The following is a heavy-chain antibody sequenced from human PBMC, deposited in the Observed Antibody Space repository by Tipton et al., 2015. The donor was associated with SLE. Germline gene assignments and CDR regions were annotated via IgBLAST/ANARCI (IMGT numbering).Heavy chain of an antibody. Sequence: SLRLSCAASGFTFSTYGMHWVRQAPGKGLEWVAFIRYDGSHKYYADSVKGRFTISRDNSKNALYLQMNSLRAEDTAVYHCAKGAVGATGWGQGTLVTVSS. CDR1: GFTFSTYG. D-gene: IGHD1-26*01. J-gene: IGHJ4*02. V-gene: IGHV3-30*02. CDR2: IRYDGSHK. CDR3: AKGAVGATG.